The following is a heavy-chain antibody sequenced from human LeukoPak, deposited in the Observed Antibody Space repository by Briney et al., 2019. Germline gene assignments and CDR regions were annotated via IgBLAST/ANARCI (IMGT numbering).Heavy chain of an antibody. CDR2: ISSSSSYI. CDR1: GFTFSSYS. CDR3: ARDLRNQDEKEYYFDY. Sequence: GGSLRLSCAASGFTFSSYSMNWVRQAPGKGLEWVSSISSSSSYIYYADSVKGRFTISRDNAKNSLYLQMNSLRAEDTAVYYCARDLRNQDEKEYYFDYWGQGTLVTVSS. J-gene: IGHJ4*02. V-gene: IGHV3-21*01. D-gene: IGHD1-14*01.